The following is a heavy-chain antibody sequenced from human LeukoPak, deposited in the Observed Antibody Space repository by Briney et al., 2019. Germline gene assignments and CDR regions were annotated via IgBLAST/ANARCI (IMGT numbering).Heavy chain of an antibody. J-gene: IGHJ4*02. CDR2: IYYSGST. CDR1: GGSISSSSYY. Sequence: SETLSLTCTASGGSISSSSYYWGWIRQPPGKGLEWIGSIYYSGSTYYNPSLKSRVTISVDTSKNQFSLKLSSVTAADTAVYYCARGLVEYSSSEGYYWGQGTLVTVSS. V-gene: IGHV4-39*07. D-gene: IGHD6-6*01. CDR3: ARGLVEYSSSEGYY.